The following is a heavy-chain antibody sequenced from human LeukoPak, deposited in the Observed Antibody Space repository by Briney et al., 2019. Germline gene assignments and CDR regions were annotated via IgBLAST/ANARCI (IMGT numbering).Heavy chain of an antibody. Sequence: PGGSLRLSCAASGFTFSRAWMTWVRQAPGKGLEWVGRIISKNEDGTTDYAEPVKGRFTISRDDSKNTLYLQMNSLKTEDTAVYHCITGIRSGHYAYWGQGTLVTVSS. D-gene: IGHD3-22*01. CDR3: ITGIRSGHYAY. CDR1: GFTFSRAW. V-gene: IGHV3-15*01. J-gene: IGHJ4*02. CDR2: IISKNEDGTT.